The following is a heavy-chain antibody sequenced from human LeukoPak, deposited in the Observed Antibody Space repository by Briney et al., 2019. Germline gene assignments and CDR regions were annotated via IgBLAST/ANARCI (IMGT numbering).Heavy chain of an antibody. CDR1: GGSISSGNYY. J-gene: IGHJ5*02. CDR2: LYTSGST. V-gene: IGHV4-61*02. D-gene: IGHD3-10*01. CDR3: AVEGGSGSYP. Sequence: PSQTLSLTCTVSGGSISSGNYYWSWIRPPAGKGLEWIGRLYTSGSTNYNPSLKSRFTISVDTSKNQFSLKLSSVTAADTAVYYFAVEGGSGSYPWGQGILVTVSS.